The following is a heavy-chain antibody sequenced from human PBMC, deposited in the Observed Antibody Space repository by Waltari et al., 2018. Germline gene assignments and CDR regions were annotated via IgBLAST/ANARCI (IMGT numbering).Heavy chain of an antibody. Sequence: QVQLQESGPGLVKPSETLSLTCTVPGGSISYHYWSWIRQPAGKGLEWIGRIYSSGGTNYNPSLKSRVTMSVDTSKNQFSLNLTSVTAADTAVYYCARMEFDDSGDYWGQGTLVTVSS. CDR1: GGSISYHY. V-gene: IGHV4-4*07. CDR3: ARMEFDDSGDY. CDR2: IYSSGGT. D-gene: IGHD4-17*01. J-gene: IGHJ4*02.